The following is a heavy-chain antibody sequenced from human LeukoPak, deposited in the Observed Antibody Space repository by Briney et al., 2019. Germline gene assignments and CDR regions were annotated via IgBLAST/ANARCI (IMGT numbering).Heavy chain of an antibody. J-gene: IGHJ4*02. CDR2: ISGSGGSI. CDR3: AKTDIVVVPAAMRGYYFDY. Sequence: PGGSLRLSCAASGFTFSSYAMSWVRQAPGKGLEWVSAISGSGGSIYYADSVKGRFTISRDNSKNTLYLQMNSLRAEDTAVYYCAKTDIVVVPAAMRGYYFDYWGQGTLVTVSS. D-gene: IGHD2-2*01. V-gene: IGHV3-23*01. CDR1: GFTFSSYA.